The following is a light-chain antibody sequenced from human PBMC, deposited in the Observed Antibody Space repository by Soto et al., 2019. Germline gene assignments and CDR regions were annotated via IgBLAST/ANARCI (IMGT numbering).Light chain of an antibody. J-gene: IGKJ1*01. CDR3: QQYGDSHRS. V-gene: IGKV3-20*01. CDR2: HAS. CDR1: RSLSSDY. Sequence: IVLMQSPDTLSLSPGERATLSCRASRSLSSDYLAWYQQKPGQAPRLLFYHASRRATGTPDRFSVSGSGTDFTHTISRLEHGDFEVYYCQQYGDSHRSLGQGTKVDIK.